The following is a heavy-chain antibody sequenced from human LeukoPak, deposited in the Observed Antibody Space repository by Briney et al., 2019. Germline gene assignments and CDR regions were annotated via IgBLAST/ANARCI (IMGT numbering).Heavy chain of an antibody. D-gene: IGHD3-10*01. V-gene: IGHV3-23*01. CDR1: GFTFSSYA. CDR3: TCNYYGSGSYYRRGHY. J-gene: IGHJ4*02. Sequence: GRSLRLSCAASGFTFSSYAMSWVRQAPGKGLEWISTISGSGGSTYYADSVKGRFTISRDNSKNTLYLQMNSLRAEDTAVYYCTCNYYGSGSYYRRGHYWGQGTLVTVSS. CDR2: ISGSGGST.